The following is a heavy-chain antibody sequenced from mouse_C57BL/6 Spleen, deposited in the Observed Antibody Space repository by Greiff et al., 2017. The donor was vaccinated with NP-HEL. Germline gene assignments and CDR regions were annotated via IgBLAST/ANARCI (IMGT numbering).Heavy chain of an antibody. CDR3: ARDITTVVATRYFDV. J-gene: IGHJ1*03. CDR2: IDPANGNT. CDR1: GFNIKNTY. Sequence: VHVKQSVAELVRPGASVKLSCTASGFNIKNTYMHWVKQRPEQGLEWIGRIDPANGNTKYAPQFQGKATITADTSSNTAYLQLSSLTSEDTAIYYCARDITTVVATRYFDVWGTGTTVTVSS. V-gene: IGHV14-3*01. D-gene: IGHD1-1*01.